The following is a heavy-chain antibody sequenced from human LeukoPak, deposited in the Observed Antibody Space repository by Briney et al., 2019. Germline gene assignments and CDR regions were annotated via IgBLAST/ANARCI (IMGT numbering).Heavy chain of an antibody. V-gene: IGHV3-7*04. Sequence: GGSLRLSCAASGFTFSGYWMSWVRQAPGKGLEWVANIKQDGSEKNYVDSVKGRFTISRDNAKNSMDLQMNSLRAEDTAVYYCARGLLAAAGIDYWGQGALVTVSS. CDR2: IKQDGSEK. CDR1: GFTFSGYW. J-gene: IGHJ4*02. CDR3: ARGLLAAAGIDY. D-gene: IGHD6-13*01.